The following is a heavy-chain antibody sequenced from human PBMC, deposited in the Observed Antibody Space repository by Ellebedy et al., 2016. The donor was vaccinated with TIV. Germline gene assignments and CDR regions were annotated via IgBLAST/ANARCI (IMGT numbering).Heavy chain of an antibody. Sequence: GGSLRLXCAASGFTFSSYSMHWVRQAPGKGLEWVAVISYDGNTKFYADSVKGRFTISRDNSKNTLYLQMNSLRAGDTAVYSCARGTDFWSGYYNWFNPWGQGTLVTVSS. J-gene: IGHJ5*02. CDR2: ISYDGNTK. V-gene: IGHV3-30*03. CDR3: ARGTDFWSGYYNWFNP. D-gene: IGHD3-3*01. CDR1: GFTFSSYS.